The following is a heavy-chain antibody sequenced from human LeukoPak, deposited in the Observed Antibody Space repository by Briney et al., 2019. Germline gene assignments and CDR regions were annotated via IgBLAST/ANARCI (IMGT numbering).Heavy chain of an antibody. CDR2: ISSSGGDI. J-gene: IGHJ6*03. D-gene: IGHD3/OR15-3a*01. V-gene: IGHV3-21*05. Sequence: PGGSLRLSCTASRLTFNNYWMHWVRQAPGKGLEWLSYISSSGGDIYYADSVRGRFTISRDNAKKSVFLQMDSLRAEDTAVYYCVRVMIYYMDVWGRGTTVTVSS. CDR3: VRVMIYYMDV. CDR1: RLTFNNYW.